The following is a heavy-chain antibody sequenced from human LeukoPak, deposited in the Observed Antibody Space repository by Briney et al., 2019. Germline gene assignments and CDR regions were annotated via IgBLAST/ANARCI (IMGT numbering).Heavy chain of an antibody. Sequence: PGGSLRLSCAASGFTFSSYGMHWVRQAPGKGLEWVAFIRYDGSNKYYADSVKGRFTISRDKSKNTLYLQMNSLRAEDRAVYYCAKIAASSSSNDYWGQGTLVTVSS. V-gene: IGHV3-30*02. CDR2: IRYDGSNK. J-gene: IGHJ4*02. CDR1: GFTFSSYG. CDR3: AKIAASSSSNDY. D-gene: IGHD6-6*01.